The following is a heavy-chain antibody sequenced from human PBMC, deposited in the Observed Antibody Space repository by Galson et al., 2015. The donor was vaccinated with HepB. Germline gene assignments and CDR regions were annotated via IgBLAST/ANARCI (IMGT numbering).Heavy chain of an antibody. CDR2: ISSSSSYI. CDR3: ARDRADSSVLSAFDI. CDR1: GFTFSSYE. V-gene: IGHV3-21*05. Sequence: SLRLSCAASGFTFSSYEMNWVRQAPGKGLEWVSYISSSSSYIYYADSVKGRFTISRDNAKNSLYLQMNSLRAEDTAVYYCARDRADSSVLSAFDIWGQGTMVTVSS. J-gene: IGHJ3*02. D-gene: IGHD6-19*01.